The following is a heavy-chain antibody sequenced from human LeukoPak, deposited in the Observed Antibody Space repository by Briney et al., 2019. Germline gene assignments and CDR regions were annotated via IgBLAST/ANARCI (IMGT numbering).Heavy chain of an antibody. D-gene: IGHD1-26*01. V-gene: IGHV3-23*01. Sequence: GGSLRLSCAASGFTFSSYAMNWVRQAPAKGLEWVSSISGSGDSTYYVDSVKGRFTISRDISKNTLYLQMDSVRAEDTALYYCAKERGYSGSSLYYWGQGTRLTVSS. CDR2: ISGSGDST. J-gene: IGHJ4*02. CDR3: AKERGYSGSSLYY. CDR1: GFTFSSYA.